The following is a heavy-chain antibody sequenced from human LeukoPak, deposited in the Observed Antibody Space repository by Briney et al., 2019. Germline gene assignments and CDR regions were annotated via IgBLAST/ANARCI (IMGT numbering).Heavy chain of an antibody. D-gene: IGHD6-19*01. CDR1: GYTFTGYH. CDR2: INPNSGGT. Sequence: GASVKVSCKASGYTFTGYHMHWVRQAPGQGLEWMGWINPNSGGTNYAQKFQGRVTMTRDTSISTAYMELSRLRSDDTAVYYCARGPLRYSSGWFDPWGQGTLVTVSS. V-gene: IGHV1-2*02. CDR3: ARGPLRYSSGWFDP. J-gene: IGHJ5*02.